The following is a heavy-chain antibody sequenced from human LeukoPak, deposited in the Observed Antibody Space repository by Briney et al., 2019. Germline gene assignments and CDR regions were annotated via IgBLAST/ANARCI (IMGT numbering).Heavy chain of an antibody. V-gene: IGHV3-15*01. J-gene: IGHJ4*02. CDR3: TTDRTTKGY. Sequence: GGSLSLSCAASGLTFSKAWMALVRQAPGKGLEWVGRIRSKNDGGTIGYAAPVKDRFTISRDDSKSTLYLQMNSLEIEDTAVYFCTTDRTTKGYRGQGTLVTVSS. CDR1: GLTFSKAW. CDR2: IRSKNDGGTI. D-gene: IGHD4-17*01.